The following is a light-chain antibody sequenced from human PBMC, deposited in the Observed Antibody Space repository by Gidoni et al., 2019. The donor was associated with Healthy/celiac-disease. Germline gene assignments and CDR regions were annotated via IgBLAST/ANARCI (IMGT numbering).Light chain of an antibody. CDR1: SLRSYY. CDR2: GKN. Sequence: SSELTQDPAVSVALGQTVRITCQGDSLRSYYASWYQQKPGQAPVLVIYGKNNRPSGIPDRFSGSSSGNTASLTITGAQAEDEADYYCNSRDSSGNHPWVVGGGTKLTVL. J-gene: IGLJ3*02. CDR3: NSRDSSGNHPWV. V-gene: IGLV3-19*01.